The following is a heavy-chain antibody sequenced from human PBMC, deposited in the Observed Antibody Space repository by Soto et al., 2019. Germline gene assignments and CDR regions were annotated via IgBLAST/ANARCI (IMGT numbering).Heavy chain of an antibody. D-gene: IGHD2-2*01. CDR1: GFTLSDYY. J-gene: IGHJ4*02. CDR3: ARVPDCSSSGCYSYFDT. Sequence: EVQLVESGGGLVQPGGSLRLSCAASGFTLSDYYMHWARQAPGKGLVWVSRISNDGSNTDYADSVKGRFTISRDNAKNTRHPQMNSLRAEDTAVYYCARVPDCSSSGCYSYFDTWDQGTLVTVSS. V-gene: IGHV3-74*01. CDR2: ISNDGSNT.